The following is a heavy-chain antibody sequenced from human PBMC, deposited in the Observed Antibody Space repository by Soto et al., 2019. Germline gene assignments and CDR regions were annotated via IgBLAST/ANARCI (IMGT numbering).Heavy chain of an antibody. CDR3: AKVGFSGSSTYYYYYGMDV. V-gene: IGHV3-30*18. Sequence: QVQLVESGGGVVQPGRSLRLSCAASGFTFSNYGMHWVRQAPGKGLGWVAVISYDGSNKYHADSVKGRFTISRDNSKNTLYLQMNSLRAEDTAVYYCAKVGFSGSSTYYYYYGMDVWGQGTTVTVSS. J-gene: IGHJ6*02. CDR2: ISYDGSNK. CDR1: GFTFSNYG. D-gene: IGHD1-26*01.